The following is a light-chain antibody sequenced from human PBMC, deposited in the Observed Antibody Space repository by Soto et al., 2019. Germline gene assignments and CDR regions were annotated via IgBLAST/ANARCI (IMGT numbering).Light chain of an antibody. CDR1: SSDVGSYNL. CDR2: EVS. CDR3: CSYAGSSTDYV. Sequence: QSALTQPASVSGSPGQSITISCTGTSSDVGSYNLVSWYQQHPGKAPKLMIYEVSKRPSGVSNRFSGSKSGNTASLTFSGLQAEDEADYYCCSYAGSSTDYVFGTGTKVTVL. J-gene: IGLJ1*01. V-gene: IGLV2-23*02.